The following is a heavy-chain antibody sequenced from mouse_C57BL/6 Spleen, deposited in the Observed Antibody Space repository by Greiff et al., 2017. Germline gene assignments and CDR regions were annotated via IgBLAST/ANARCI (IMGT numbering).Heavy chain of an antibody. V-gene: IGHV1-54*01. CDR3: ARSNYYGSIEYFDV. CDR1: GYAFTNYL. Sequence: QVQLQQSGAELVRPGTSVKVSCKASGYAFTNYLIEWVKQRPGQGLEWIGVINPGSGGTNYNEKFKGNATLTADKSSSTAYMQLSSLTSEDSAVYFCARSNYYGSIEYFDVWGTGTTVTVSS. D-gene: IGHD1-1*01. CDR2: INPGSGGT. J-gene: IGHJ1*03.